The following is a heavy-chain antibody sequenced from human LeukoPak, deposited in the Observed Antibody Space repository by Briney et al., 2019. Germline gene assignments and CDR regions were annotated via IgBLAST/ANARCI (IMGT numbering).Heavy chain of an antibody. J-gene: IGHJ4*02. CDR3: AGDSGSYD. D-gene: IGHD1-26*01. CDR1: GGSISSSSYY. CDR2: IYYSGST. Sequence: SETLSLTCTVSGGSISSSSYYWGWIRQPPGKGLEWIGTIYYSGSTDYNPSLKSRVTISLDTSKNQFSLKLSSVTAADTAVYYCAGDSGSYDWGQGTLVTVSS. V-gene: IGHV4-39*07.